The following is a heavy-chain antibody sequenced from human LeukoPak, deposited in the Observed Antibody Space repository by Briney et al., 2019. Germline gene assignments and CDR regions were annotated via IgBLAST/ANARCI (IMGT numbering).Heavy chain of an antibody. CDR3: ARAAVAGPGDV. D-gene: IGHD6-19*01. CDR1: GFTFSTYW. CDR2: IKPDGSEK. V-gene: IGHV3-7*04. Sequence: GGSLRLSCAASGFTFSTYWVTWVRQAAGKGLEWVANIKPDGSEKYYVDSLKGRFTISRDNAENSLYLQMNSLRAEDTAVYYCARAAVAGPGDVWGQGTTVTVSS. J-gene: IGHJ6*02.